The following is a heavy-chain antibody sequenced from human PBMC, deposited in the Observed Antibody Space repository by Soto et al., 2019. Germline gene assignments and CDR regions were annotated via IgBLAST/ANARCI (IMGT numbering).Heavy chain of an antibody. J-gene: IGHJ6*02. CDR1: GGSISSSGYY. D-gene: IGHD5-12*01. Sequence: KASETLSLTCTVSGGSISSSGYYWGWIRQSPGKGLEWIGNIYSDGRTYYNPSLRSRVALAIGTSPNQLSLKLSSVTAADTAVYYCARYSGYDGGFYYYGMDVWGQGTTVTVSS. CDR2: IYSDGRT. V-gene: IGHV4-39*01. CDR3: ARYSGYDGGFYYYGMDV.